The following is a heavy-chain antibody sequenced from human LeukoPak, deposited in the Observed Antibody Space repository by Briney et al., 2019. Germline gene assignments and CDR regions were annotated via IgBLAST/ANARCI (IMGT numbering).Heavy chain of an antibody. D-gene: IGHD2-15*01. CDR3: AKDGLREYYFDY. CDR2: ISGSGGST. V-gene: IGHV3-23*01. J-gene: IGHJ4*02. Sequence: GGSLRLSCAASGFTFSSYAMSWVRQAPGKGLEWVSAISGSGGSTYYADSVKGRFTISRDNSKNTLYLQMNSLRAEDKAVYYCAKDGLREYYFDYWGQGTLVTVSS. CDR1: GFTFSSYA.